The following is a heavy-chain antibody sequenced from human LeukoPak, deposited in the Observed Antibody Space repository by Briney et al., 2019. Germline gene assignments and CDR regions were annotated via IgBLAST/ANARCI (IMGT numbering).Heavy chain of an antibody. Sequence: SETLSLTCTVSGGSISSYYWSWIRQPPGKGLEWIGYIYYSGSTYYNPSLTSRVTIAVETSKNQFSLKLSSVTAADKAVYYCARSCRILDIVATIRARLGGNGFDIWGQGTMVTVSS. J-gene: IGHJ3*02. CDR2: IYYSGST. V-gene: IGHV4-59*12. CDR1: GGSISSYY. CDR3: ARSCRILDIVATIRARLGGNGFDI. D-gene: IGHD5-12*01.